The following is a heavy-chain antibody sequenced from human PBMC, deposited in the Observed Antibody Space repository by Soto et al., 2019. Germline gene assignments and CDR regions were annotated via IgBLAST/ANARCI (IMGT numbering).Heavy chain of an antibody. Sequence: QLQLRESGPGLVKPSETLSLTCTVSGGSISGGVGGHYYWSWIRQPPGKGLEWIGYIYDSGSTYYTPSLKSRVTISVDTSKNQLSLRLSSVTAAYTAVYYCARDVIPLTTDWYFDLWGRGTLVTVSS. J-gene: IGHJ2*01. CDR3: ARDVIPLTTDWYFDL. V-gene: IGHV4-30-4*01. CDR1: GGSISGGVGGHYY. CDR2: IYDSGST. D-gene: IGHD4-17*01.